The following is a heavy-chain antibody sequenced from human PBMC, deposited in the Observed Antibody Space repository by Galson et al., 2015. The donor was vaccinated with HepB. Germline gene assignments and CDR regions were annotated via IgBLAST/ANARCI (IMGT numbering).Heavy chain of an antibody. CDR1: GGTFSSYA. Sequence: SVKVSCKASGGTFSSYAISWVRQAPGQGLEWMGGIIPIFGTANYAQKFQGRVTITADESTSTAYMELSSLRSEDTAVYYCARVVKVDYYDSSGYPDYWGQGTLVTVSS. J-gene: IGHJ4*02. V-gene: IGHV1-69*13. D-gene: IGHD3-22*01. CDR2: IIPIFGTA. CDR3: ARVVKVDYYDSSGYPDY.